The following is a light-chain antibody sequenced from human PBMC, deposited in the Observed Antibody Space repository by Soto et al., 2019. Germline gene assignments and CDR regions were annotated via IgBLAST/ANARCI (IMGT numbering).Light chain of an antibody. J-gene: IGKJ1*01. Sequence: DIQMTQSPSSLSASVGDRVTITCRASQGISKSLAWYQQKPGTVPKLLIYSASTLQSGVPSRFSGSGSGTDFTLTISSLQPEDVATYYCQKYNSAPWTFDQGTKVEIK. CDR1: QGISKS. V-gene: IGKV1-27*01. CDR3: QKYNSAPWT. CDR2: SAS.